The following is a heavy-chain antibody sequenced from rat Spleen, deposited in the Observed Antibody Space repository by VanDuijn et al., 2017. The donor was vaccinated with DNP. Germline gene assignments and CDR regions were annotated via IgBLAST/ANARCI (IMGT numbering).Heavy chain of an antibody. CDR3: TRDTGDYYSALFDY. D-gene: IGHD1-6*01. CDR1: GFTFSDYN. Sequence: EVQLVESGGGLVQPGRSLKLSCAASGFTFSDYNMAWVRQAPKKGLEWVATILYDGSSTYYRDSVKGRFTISRDIAKSTLYLQMNSLRSEDTATYYCTRDTGDYYSALFDYWGQGVMVTVSS. V-gene: IGHV5-7*01. J-gene: IGHJ2*01. CDR2: ILYDGSST.